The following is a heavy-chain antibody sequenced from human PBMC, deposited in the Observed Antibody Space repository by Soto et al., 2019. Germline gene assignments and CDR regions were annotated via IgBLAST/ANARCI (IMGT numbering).Heavy chain of an antibody. CDR3: ARVPRVLRVYAPDGAFDI. V-gene: IGHV3-48*03. Sequence: GGSLRLSCAASGFTFCSYEMNWVRQAPGKGLEWVSYISSSGSTIYYADSVKGRFTISRDNAKNSLYLQMNRLRAEDTAVYYCARVPRVLRVYAPDGAFDIWGQGTMVTVSS. D-gene: IGHD2-8*01. CDR2: ISSSGSTI. J-gene: IGHJ3*02. CDR1: GFTFCSYE.